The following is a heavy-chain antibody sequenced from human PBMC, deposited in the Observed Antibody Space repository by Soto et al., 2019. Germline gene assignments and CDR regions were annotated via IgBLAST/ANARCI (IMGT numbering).Heavy chain of an antibody. CDR2: IFSNDEK. J-gene: IGHJ4*02. D-gene: IGHD2-15*01. Sequence: QVTLKESGPVLVKPTETLTLTCTVSGFSISNARMGVSWIRQPPGKALEWLAHIFSNDEKSYSTSLKSRLTISKDTSKSQVVLTMTNMDPVDTATYFCARIRDEDCSGGSCYYYFDYWGQGTLVTVSS. V-gene: IGHV2-26*01. CDR3: ARIRDEDCSGGSCYYYFDY. CDR1: GFSISNARMG.